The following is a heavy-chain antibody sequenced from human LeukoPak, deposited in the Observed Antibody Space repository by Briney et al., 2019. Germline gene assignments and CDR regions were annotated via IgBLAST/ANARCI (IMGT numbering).Heavy chain of an antibody. V-gene: IGHV3-48*03. D-gene: IGHD2-2*01. J-gene: IGHJ3*02. CDR3: ARDRTYCSSTSCPTRAFDI. CDR2: ISSSGSTI. Sequence: EGSLRLSCAASGFTFSSHEMNWVRQAPGKGLEWVSYISSSGSTIYYADSVKGRFTISRDNAKNSLYLQMNSLRAEDTAVYYCARDRTYCSSTSCPTRAFDIWGQGTMVTVSS. CDR1: GFTFSSHE.